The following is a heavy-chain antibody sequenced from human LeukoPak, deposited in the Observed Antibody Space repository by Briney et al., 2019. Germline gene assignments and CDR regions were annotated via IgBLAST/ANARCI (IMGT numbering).Heavy chain of an antibody. J-gene: IGHJ4*02. CDR2: ISGNGGST. D-gene: IGHD5-24*01. CDR1: GFTSSYYA. CDR3: ARDKNGWRYFDY. V-gene: IGHV3-23*01. Sequence: PGGSLRLSCAASGFTSSYYAMSWVRQAPGAGLEWVSLISGNGGSTYYADSVKGRFTISRDNSKNTLYLQMNSLRAEDTAVYYCARDKNGWRYFDYWGQGTLVTVSS.